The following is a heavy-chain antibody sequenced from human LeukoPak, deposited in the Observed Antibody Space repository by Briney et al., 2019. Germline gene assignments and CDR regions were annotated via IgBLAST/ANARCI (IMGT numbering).Heavy chain of an antibody. D-gene: IGHD5-18*01. Sequence: GGSMTLSCAASGFTFDDYAMHWDRHAPGRGREWVSGISWNSGSTGYADSVKGRFTISRDNAKNSLYLQMNSLRAEDTALYYCAKDYTAMARGLDYWGQGTLVTVS. CDR1: GFTFDDYA. CDR3: AKDYTAMARGLDY. CDR2: ISWNSGST. V-gene: IGHV3-9*01. J-gene: IGHJ4*02.